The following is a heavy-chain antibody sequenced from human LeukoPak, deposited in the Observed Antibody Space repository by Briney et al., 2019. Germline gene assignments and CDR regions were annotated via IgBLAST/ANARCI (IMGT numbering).Heavy chain of an antibody. Sequence: GGSLRLSCAASGFTFNKYAMSWVRQAPGKGLEWVSGISDSGGSTYYADSVKGRFIISRDNSKNTLYLQMNSLRAEDTAVYYCAKDRPFGYSYGYFDYWGQGTLVAVSS. CDR1: GFTFNKYA. V-gene: IGHV3-23*01. CDR3: AKDRPFGYSYGYFDY. CDR2: ISDSGGST. D-gene: IGHD5-18*01. J-gene: IGHJ4*02.